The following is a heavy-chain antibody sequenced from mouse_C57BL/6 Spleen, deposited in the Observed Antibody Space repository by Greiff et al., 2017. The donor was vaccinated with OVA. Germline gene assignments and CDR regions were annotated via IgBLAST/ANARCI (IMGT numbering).Heavy chain of an antibody. V-gene: IGHV1-5*01. D-gene: IGHD3-2*02. Sequence: EVQLQQSGTVLARPGASVKMSCKTSGYTFTSYWMHWVKQRPGQGLEWIGAIYPGNSDTSYNQKFKGKAKLTAVTSASTAYMELSSLTNEDSAVYYCTGGQLRLAWFAYWGQGTLVTVSA. CDR2: IYPGNSDT. J-gene: IGHJ3*01. CDR3: TGGQLRLAWFAY. CDR1: GYTFTSYW.